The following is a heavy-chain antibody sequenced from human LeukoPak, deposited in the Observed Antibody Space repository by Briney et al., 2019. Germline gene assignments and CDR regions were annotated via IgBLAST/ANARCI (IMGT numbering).Heavy chain of an antibody. V-gene: IGHV1-18*01. D-gene: IGHD6-19*01. CDR1: GYSSTSYG. Sequence: ASVKVSCKASGYSSTSYGISWVRQAPGQGLEWMGWISAYNGNTKYAQKIQGRVTMTTDTSTSTAYMELRSLRSDDTAVYYCARDHSSGWYGVDYWGQGTLVTVSS. CDR2: ISAYNGNT. CDR3: ARDHSSGWYGVDY. J-gene: IGHJ4*02.